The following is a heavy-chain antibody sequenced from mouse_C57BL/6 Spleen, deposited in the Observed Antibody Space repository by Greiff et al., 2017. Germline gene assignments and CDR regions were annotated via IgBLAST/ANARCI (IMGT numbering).Heavy chain of an antibody. CDR2: IDPNSGGT. CDR3: ARYDVRGYFDF. Sequence: VQLLQSGAELVKPGASVKLSCTASGYTFTSYWMPWVKQRPGRGFEWIGRIDPNSGGTKYNEKFKSKVTLTVDKPSSTAYMQLSSLTSEDAAVYYCARYDVRGYFDFWGQGTTLTVSS. V-gene: IGHV1-72*01. J-gene: IGHJ2*01. D-gene: IGHD2-3*01. CDR1: GYTFTSYW.